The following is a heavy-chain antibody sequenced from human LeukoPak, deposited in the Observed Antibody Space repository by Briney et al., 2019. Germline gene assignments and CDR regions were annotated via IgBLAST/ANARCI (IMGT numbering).Heavy chain of an antibody. CDR3: ARVGGSGSYYYYYGMDV. CDR1: GGSISSSSYY. V-gene: IGHV4-39*07. Sequence: SETLSLTCTVSGGSISSSSYYWGWIRQPPGKGLEWIGSIYYSGSTYYHPSLKSRVTISVDTSKNQFSLKLSSVTAADTAVYYCARVGGSGSYYYYYGMDVWGQGTTVTVSS. D-gene: IGHD3-10*01. J-gene: IGHJ6*02. CDR2: IYYSGST.